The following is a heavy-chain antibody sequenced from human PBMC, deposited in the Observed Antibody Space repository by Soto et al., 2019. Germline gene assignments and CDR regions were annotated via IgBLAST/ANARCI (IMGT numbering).Heavy chain of an antibody. J-gene: IGHJ6*02. CDR3: ATHLFSTWNTRTVIGMDV. V-gene: IGHV3-33*01. Sequence: QEQLEESGGGVVQPGRSLGLSCAASGFTFSSYAMHWGRQAPGKGLEWVAVIWNDGTNKYYADTVKDRFTISRDNFRNTLYLQMSSLRDEDTAVYLCATHLFSTWNTRTVIGMDVWAQGTTVTVSS. CDR2: IWNDGTNK. CDR1: GFTFSSYA. D-gene: IGHD6-13*01.